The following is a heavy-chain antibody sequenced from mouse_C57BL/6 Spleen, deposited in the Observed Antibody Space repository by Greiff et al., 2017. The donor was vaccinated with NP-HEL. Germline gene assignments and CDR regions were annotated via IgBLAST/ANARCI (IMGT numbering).Heavy chain of an antibody. J-gene: IGHJ2*01. Sequence: EVQLQQSGPVLVKPGASVKMSCKASGYTFTDYYMNWVKQSHGKSLEWIGVINPYNGGTSYNQKFKGKATLTVDKSSSTAYMELNSLTSEDSAVYYCASNLGFITTVVADYWGQGTTLTVSS. D-gene: IGHD1-1*01. CDR3: ASNLGFITTVVADY. V-gene: IGHV1-19*01. CDR1: GYTFTDYY. CDR2: INPYNGGT.